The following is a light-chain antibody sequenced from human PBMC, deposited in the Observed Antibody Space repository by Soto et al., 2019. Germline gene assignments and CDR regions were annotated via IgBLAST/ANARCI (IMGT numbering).Light chain of an antibody. V-gene: IGKV3-15*01. CDR3: QQYNNWLT. CDR1: QNVNNN. J-gene: IGKJ4*01. Sequence: EIVMTQSPATLSVSPGERVTLSCRASQNVNNNLAWHQQKPGQTPRLLIWGASTRATGIPERFSGSGSGTEFTVNISSLQARDSAVYYCQQYNNWLTFGGGTKVEI. CDR2: GAS.